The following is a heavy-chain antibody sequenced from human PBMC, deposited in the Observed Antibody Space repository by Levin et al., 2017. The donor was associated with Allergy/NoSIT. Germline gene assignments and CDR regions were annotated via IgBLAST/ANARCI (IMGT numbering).Heavy chain of an antibody. Sequence: ASVKVSCKASGYTFTSYGISWVRQAPGQGLEWMGWISAYNGNTNYAQKLQGRVTMTTDTSTSTAYMELRSLRSDDTAVYYCARGKIGRVVGYYYFDYWGQGTLVTVSS. CDR2: ISAYNGNT. V-gene: IGHV1-18*01. D-gene: IGHD3-22*01. CDR3: ARGKIGRVVGYYYFDY. J-gene: IGHJ4*02. CDR1: GYTFTSYG.